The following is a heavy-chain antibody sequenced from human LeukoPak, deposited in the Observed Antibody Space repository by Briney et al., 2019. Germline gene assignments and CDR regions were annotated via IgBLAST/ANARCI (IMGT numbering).Heavy chain of an antibody. D-gene: IGHD5-24*01. CDR1: GFTVSSNY. V-gene: IGHV3-53*01. CDR3: ARDFRDGYNYEYAFDT. J-gene: IGHJ3*02. Sequence: GGSLRHSCAASGFTVSSNYMSWVRQAPGKGLEWVSVIYSGGSTYYADSVKGRFTISRDNSKNTLYLQMNSLRAEDTAVYYCARDFRDGYNYEYAFDTWGQGTMVTVSS. CDR2: IYSGGST.